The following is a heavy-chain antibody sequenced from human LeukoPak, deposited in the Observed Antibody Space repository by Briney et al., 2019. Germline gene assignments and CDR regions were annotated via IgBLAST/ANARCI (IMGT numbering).Heavy chain of an antibody. CDR3: ARELSWSGRDY. CDR2: INQDGSAK. CDR1: GFTLSGSW. V-gene: IGHV3-7*01. D-gene: IGHD3-3*01. Sequence: GGSLRLSCAASGFTLSGSWMSWVRQAPGKGLEWVANINQDGSAKSYLDSVKGRFTISIDRGKNSLYLQMNSLRDEDTAVYYCARELSWSGRDYWGQGTLVTVSS. J-gene: IGHJ4*02.